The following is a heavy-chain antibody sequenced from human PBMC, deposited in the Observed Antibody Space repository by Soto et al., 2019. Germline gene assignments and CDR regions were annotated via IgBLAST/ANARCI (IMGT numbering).Heavy chain of an antibody. J-gene: IGHJ5*02. Sequence: PSETLSLTCTVSGGSISSSSYYWGWIRQPPGKGLEWIGSIYYSGSTYYNPSLKSRVTISVDTSKNQFSLKLSSVTAADTAVYYCARQFPTNWFDPWGQGTLVTVSS. CDR1: GGSISSSSYY. CDR3: ARQFPTNWFDP. CDR2: IYYSGST. V-gene: IGHV4-39*01.